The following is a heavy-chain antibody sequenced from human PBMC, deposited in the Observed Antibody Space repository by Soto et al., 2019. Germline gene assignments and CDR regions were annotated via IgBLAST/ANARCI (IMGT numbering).Heavy chain of an antibody. D-gene: IGHD5-18*01. Sequence: SETLSLTCTVSVGSIWGSDYYWTWIRQPPGKGLEWIGYIDYSGSAYYNPSLKSRLTLSVDTSKNQFSLTLQSMTVADTAVYFCARELPGYSYGPGEVYWGQGTLVTVSS. V-gene: IGHV4-30-4*01. CDR3: ARELPGYSYGPGEVY. CDR2: IDYSGSA. J-gene: IGHJ4*02. CDR1: VGSIWGSDYY.